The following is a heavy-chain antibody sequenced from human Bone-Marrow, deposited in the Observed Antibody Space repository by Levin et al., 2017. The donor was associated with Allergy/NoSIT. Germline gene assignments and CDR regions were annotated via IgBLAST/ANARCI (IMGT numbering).Heavy chain of an antibody. CDR1: GGSMNTYY. CDR3: ASDGYSAIDS. Sequence: SETLSLTCTVSGGSMNTYYWSWIRQPPGKGLEWIGYIYHNGDARYNPSLKSRITISVDTSKNQFSLKLTSVTAADTALYYCASDGYSAIDSWGQGTLVTVSS. V-gene: IGHV4-59*01. D-gene: IGHD5-24*01. CDR2: IYHNGDA. J-gene: IGHJ4*02.